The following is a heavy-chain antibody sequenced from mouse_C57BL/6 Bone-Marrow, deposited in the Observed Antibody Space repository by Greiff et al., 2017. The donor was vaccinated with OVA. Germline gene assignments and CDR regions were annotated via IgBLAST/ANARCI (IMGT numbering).Heavy chain of an antibody. CDR1: GYAFSSSW. CDR2: IYPGDGDT. Sequence: QVQLKESGPELVKPGASVKISCKASGYAFSSSWMNWVKQRPGKGLEWIGRIYPGDGDTNYNGKFKGKATLTADKSSSTAYMQLSSLTSEDSAVYFCARWTGWDGYYFYYFDYWGQGTTLTVSS. CDR3: ARWTGWDGYYFYYFDY. D-gene: IGHD2-3*01. J-gene: IGHJ2*01. V-gene: IGHV1-82*01.